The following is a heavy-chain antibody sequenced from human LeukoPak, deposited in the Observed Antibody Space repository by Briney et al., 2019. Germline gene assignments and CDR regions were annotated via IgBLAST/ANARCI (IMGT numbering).Heavy chain of an antibody. Sequence: ASVKVSCKASGGTFSSYAISWVRQAPGQGLEWMGGIIPIFGTANYAQKFQGRVTITTDESTSTAYMELSSLRSEDTAVYYCARGATRTPYYYMDVWGKGTTVTVSS. J-gene: IGHJ6*03. CDR3: ARGATRTPYYYMDV. CDR1: GGTFSSYA. V-gene: IGHV1-69*05. D-gene: IGHD1-1*01. CDR2: IIPIFGTA.